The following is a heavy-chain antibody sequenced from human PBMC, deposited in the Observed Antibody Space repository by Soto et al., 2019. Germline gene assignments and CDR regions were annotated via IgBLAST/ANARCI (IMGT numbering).Heavy chain of an antibody. Sequence: GGSLRLSCAASGFTFSSYAMSWVRQAPGKGLEWVSAISGSGGSTYYADSVKGRFTISRDNSKNTLYLQMNSLRAEDTAVYYCAKVARIAAAGTRWFDPWGQGTLVTVSS. CDR2: ISGSGGST. J-gene: IGHJ5*02. V-gene: IGHV3-23*01. CDR1: GFTFSSYA. D-gene: IGHD6-13*01. CDR3: AKVARIAAAGTRWFDP.